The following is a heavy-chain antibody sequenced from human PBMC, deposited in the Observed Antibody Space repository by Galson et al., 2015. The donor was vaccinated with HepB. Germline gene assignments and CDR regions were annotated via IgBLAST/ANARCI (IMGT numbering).Heavy chain of an antibody. CDR3: FRSRDHG. J-gene: IGHJ4*02. CDR2: IRSKVGDYAT. V-gene: IGHV3-73*01. CDR1: GLIFSGSA. D-gene: IGHD4-17*01. Sequence: SLRLSCAGSGLIFSGSALHWVRQASGKGLEWIGRIRSKVGDYATEYAASVKGRFTMSRDDSKNTAYLQMKSLKTEDSAVYYCFRSRDHGWGQGTLVIVSS.